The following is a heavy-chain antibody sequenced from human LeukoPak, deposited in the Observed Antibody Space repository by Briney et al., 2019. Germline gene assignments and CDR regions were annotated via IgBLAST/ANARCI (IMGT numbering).Heavy chain of an antibody. V-gene: IGHV4-39*07. J-gene: IGHJ6*02. D-gene: IGHD5-18*01. CDR3: AKGDEYNNGALGGMDV. Sequence: PSETLSLTCTVSGGSISSSSYYWGWIRQLPGKGLEWIGSIYYSGSTYYNPSLKSRVTISVDTSKNQFSLKLSSVTAADTAVYYCAKGDEYNNGALGGMDVWGQGTTVTVSS. CDR2: IYYSGST. CDR1: GGSISSSSYY.